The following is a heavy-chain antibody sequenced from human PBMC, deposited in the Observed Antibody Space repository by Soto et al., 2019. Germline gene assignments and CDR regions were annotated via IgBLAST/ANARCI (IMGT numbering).Heavy chain of an antibody. CDR3: AKDHARWYYYDSSNKNYYYGMDV. Sequence: GGSLRLSCAASGFTFSSYAMSWVRQAPGKGLEWVSVISGSGGSTYYADSVKGRFTISRDNSKNTLYLQMNSLRAEDTAVYYCAKDHARWYYYDSSNKNYYYGMDVWGQGTTVTVS. CDR1: GFTFSSYA. V-gene: IGHV3-23*01. D-gene: IGHD3-22*01. CDR2: ISGSGGST. J-gene: IGHJ6*02.